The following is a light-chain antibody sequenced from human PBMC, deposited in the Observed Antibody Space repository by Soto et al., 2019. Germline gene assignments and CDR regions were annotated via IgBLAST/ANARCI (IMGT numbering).Light chain of an antibody. CDR3: KQYNSYSQT. CDR2: DAS. Sequence: DIQMTQSPSTLSASVGDRVTITCRASQSISSWLAWYQQKPGKAPKLLIYDASSLESGVPSRFSCSGSGTECTLTTTTLQPDDFATYYCKQYNSYSQTFGQGTKVDI. V-gene: IGKV1-5*01. J-gene: IGKJ1*01. CDR1: QSISSW.